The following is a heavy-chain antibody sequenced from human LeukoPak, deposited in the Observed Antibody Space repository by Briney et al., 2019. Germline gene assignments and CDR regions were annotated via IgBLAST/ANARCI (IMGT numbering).Heavy chain of an antibody. V-gene: IGHV3-30*18. D-gene: IGHD6-19*01. CDR3: AKDKGGSGEIYFDY. CDR1: GFTFSSYG. J-gene: IGHJ4*02. Sequence: GGSLRLSCAASGFTFSSYGIHWVRQAPGKGLEWVAVISYDGSNKYYADSVKGRFTISRDNSKNTLYLQMNSLRAEDTAVYYCAKDKGGSGEIYFDYWGQGTLVTVSS. CDR2: ISYDGSNK.